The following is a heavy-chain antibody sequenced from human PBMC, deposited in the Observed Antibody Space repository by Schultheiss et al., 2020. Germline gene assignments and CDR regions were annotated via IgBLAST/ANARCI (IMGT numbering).Heavy chain of an antibody. V-gene: IGHV3-30*03. CDR1: GFTFSSYG. D-gene: IGHD6-6*01. Sequence: GGSLRLSCAASGFTFSSYGMHWVRQAPGKGLEWVAVISYDGSNKYYADSVKGRFTISRDNARNSLYLQVNSLRAEDTAVYYCARGAARLWGQGTLVTVSS. CDR3: ARGAARL. CDR2: ISYDGSNK. J-gene: IGHJ4*02.